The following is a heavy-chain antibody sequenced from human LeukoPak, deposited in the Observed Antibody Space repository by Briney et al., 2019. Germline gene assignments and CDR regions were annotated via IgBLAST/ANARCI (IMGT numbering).Heavy chain of an antibody. CDR1: GGSFSGYY. CDR3: ARLGYDILTGYYQNAFDI. V-gene: IGHV4-34*01. CDR2: INHSGST. J-gene: IGHJ3*02. D-gene: IGHD3-9*01. Sequence: PSETLSLTCAVYGGSFSGYYWSWIRQPPGKGLEWIGEINHSGSTNYNPSLKGRVTISVDTSKNQFSLKLSSVTAADTAVYYCARLGYDILTGYYQNAFDIWGQGTMVTVSS.